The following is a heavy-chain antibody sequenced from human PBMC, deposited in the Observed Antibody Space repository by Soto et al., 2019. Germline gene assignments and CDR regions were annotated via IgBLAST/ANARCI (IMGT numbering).Heavy chain of an antibody. CDR1: GGSVSSASYY. D-gene: IGHD1-26*01. CDR3: ATREGLPDPFDI. Sequence: QVQLQESGPGLVKPSETLSLTCSVSGGSVSSASYYWSWIRQPPGKGLEWIAYIYSGGNTNYNPSLKSRLTLSVDTSKNQFSLKLTSVTAADTAVYYCATREGLPDPFDIWGHGTMVTVSS. V-gene: IGHV4-61*01. CDR2: IYSGGNT. J-gene: IGHJ3*02.